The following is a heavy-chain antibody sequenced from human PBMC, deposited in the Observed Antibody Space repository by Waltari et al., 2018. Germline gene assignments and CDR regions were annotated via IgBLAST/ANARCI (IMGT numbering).Heavy chain of an antibody. D-gene: IGHD3-16*01. CDR2: IWANGYQK. J-gene: IGHJ2*01. V-gene: IGHV3-33*01. Sequence: QVQLVESGGGVVQPGGSLRLSCEASGFMITASGIHWFRQAPGKGLEWVADIWANGYQKDYRDSVKGRFTISRDSSRNTVDLQLNGLRDDDTAVYYCARNADRTNKYWYLDLWGRGTLVGVSS. CDR3: ARNADRTNKYWYLDL. CDR1: GFMITASG.